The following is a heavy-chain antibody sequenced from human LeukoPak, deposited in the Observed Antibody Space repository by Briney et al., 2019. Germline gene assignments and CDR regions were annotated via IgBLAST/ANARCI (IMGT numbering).Heavy chain of an antibody. J-gene: IGHJ4*02. CDR2: IDYSGST. Sequence: SGTLSLTCTVSGGSISSSSDYWGWIRQPPGKGLAWIGSIDYSGSTYYSPSLKSPVTIYVDTSKNQFSLRLTYVSAADTAVYYCARHAASVGSGWYHVDYWGQGTLVSVSS. D-gene: IGHD6-19*01. CDR3: ARHAASVGSGWYHVDY. V-gene: IGHV4-39*01. CDR1: GGSISSSSDY.